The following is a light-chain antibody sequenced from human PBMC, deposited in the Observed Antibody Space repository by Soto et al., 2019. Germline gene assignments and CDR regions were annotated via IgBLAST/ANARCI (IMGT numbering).Light chain of an antibody. CDR2: GAS. V-gene: IGKV3-15*01. J-gene: IGKJ1*01. CDR1: QRVASN. CDR3: QKYNNWPRT. Sequence: EIVMTQSPATLTVSPGERATLSCRASQRVASNLAWYQQKPGQAPRLLIYGASTRATGIPARFSGSGSGTEFTLAISSLQSEDFAVYYCQKYNNWPRTFGQGTKVDIK.